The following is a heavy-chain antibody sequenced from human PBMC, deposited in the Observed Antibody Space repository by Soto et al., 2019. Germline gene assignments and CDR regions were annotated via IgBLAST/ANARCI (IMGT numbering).Heavy chain of an antibody. CDR1: DGSFSGYY. D-gene: IGHD3-22*01. CDR2: IFHGGST. J-gene: IGHJ4*02. V-gene: IGHV4-34*12. CDR3: ARPHYDSNTFYSFFDY. Sequence: PSETLSLTFAVYDGSFSGYYCSWIRQPSEKGLEWIGQIFHGGSTNYSPSLKSRVTISLDTSRKQFFLELTSVTAADTAVYYCARPHYDSNTFYSFFDYWGQGTLVTVSS.